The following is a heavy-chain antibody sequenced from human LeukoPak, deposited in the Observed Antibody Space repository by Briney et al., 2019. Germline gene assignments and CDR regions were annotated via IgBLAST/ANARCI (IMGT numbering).Heavy chain of an antibody. D-gene: IGHD3-22*01. CDR1: VYTFTNYG. CDR3: ARYYDSSGYYEDY. CDR2: ISAYNGNT. J-gene: IGHJ4*02. Sequence: ASVTVSCKSSVYTFTNYGMSGVRQARGQGLEWVGWISAYNGNTNYAEKVQGRLTMTTDTSTSTAYMELRSLRSDDTAVYYCARYYDSSGYYEDYWGQGTLVTVSS. V-gene: IGHV1-18*01.